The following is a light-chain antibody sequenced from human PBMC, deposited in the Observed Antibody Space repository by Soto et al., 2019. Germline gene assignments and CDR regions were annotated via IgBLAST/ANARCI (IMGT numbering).Light chain of an antibody. Sequence: EIVMTQSPATLSVSPGERATLSCRASQSVSSNLAWYQQKPGQAPRLLIYGASTRATGIPARFSGSGSGTEFTLTIRSLQSEDFAVYYSQQYNNWHPYTFGQGTKLEIK. CDR3: QQYNNWHPYT. CDR2: GAS. CDR1: QSVSSN. J-gene: IGKJ2*01. V-gene: IGKV3-15*01.